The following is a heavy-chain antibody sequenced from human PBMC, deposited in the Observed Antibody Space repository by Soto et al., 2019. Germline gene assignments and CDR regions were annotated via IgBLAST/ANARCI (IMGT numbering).Heavy chain of an antibody. V-gene: IGHV1-8*01. J-gene: IGHJ5*02. CDR1: GYTFTSYD. D-gene: IGHD2-15*01. Sequence: QVQLVQSGAEVKKPGASVKVSCKASGYTFTSYDINWVRQATGQGLEWMGWLNPNSGNTGYAQKFQGRVTMTRNTSISTAYMELSSLRSEDTAVYYCARAMYCSGGRCYEGDWFDPWGQGTLVTVSS. CDR2: LNPNSGNT. CDR3: ARAMYCSGGRCYEGDWFDP.